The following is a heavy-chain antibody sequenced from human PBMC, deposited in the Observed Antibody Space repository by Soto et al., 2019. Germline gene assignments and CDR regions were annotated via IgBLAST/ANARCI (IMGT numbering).Heavy chain of an antibody. J-gene: IGHJ5*02. Sequence: QVQLLQSGAEVKKPGASVKVSCKASGYTFTGYFTHWVRQAPGEGLEWMGWINPNSGATKYAPKFQGRVTMTRDTSNRTAYLELSRLTSDDTAIYYCARGGGTTLAPLPWGQGTPVTVSS. CDR3: ARGGGTTLAPLP. CDR2: INPNSGAT. D-gene: IGHD3-16*01. CDR1: GYTFTGYF. V-gene: IGHV1-2*02.